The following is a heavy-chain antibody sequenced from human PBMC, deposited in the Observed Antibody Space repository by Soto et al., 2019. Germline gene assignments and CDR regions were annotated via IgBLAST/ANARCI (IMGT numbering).Heavy chain of an antibody. CDR1: EFTFSSYA. CDR3: AKDLWRDILVVAAFDY. V-gene: IGHV3-23*01. J-gene: IGHJ4*02. Sequence: GGSLRLSCAASEFTFSSYAMSWVRRAPGKGLEWVSAISGTGGSTNYADSVKGRFTTSRDNSKNTLCLQMNSLRAEDTAVYYCAKDLWRDILVVAAFDYWGQGTLVTVSS. CDR2: ISGTGGST. D-gene: IGHD2-15*01.